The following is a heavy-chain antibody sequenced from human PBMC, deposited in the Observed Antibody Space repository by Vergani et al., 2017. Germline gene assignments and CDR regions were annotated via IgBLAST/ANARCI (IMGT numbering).Heavy chain of an antibody. Sequence: EVQLVQSGAEVKKPGESLRISCRGSGYSFTSYWIGWVRQMPGKGLEWMGIIYPGDSDTRYSPSFQGQVTISADKSISTAYLQWSSLEASDTAMYYCARLIPYYYDSSGYSDDYWGQGTLVTVSS. CDR2: IYPGDSDT. D-gene: IGHD3-22*01. J-gene: IGHJ4*02. CDR1: GYSFTSYW. V-gene: IGHV5-51*01. CDR3: ARLIPYYYDSSGYSDDY.